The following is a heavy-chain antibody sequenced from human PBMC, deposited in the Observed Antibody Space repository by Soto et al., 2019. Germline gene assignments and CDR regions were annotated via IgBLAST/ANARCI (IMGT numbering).Heavy chain of an antibody. CDR1: GYSFSGFG. D-gene: IGHD2-15*01. CDR3: ARTCRSGGSCYLEY. J-gene: IGHJ4*02. CDR2: VSVPSGDT. V-gene: IGHV1-18*01. Sequence: ASVEVSCKASGYSFSGFGISWVRQSPGQGLEWVGWVSVPSGDTSSAQNFQGRVAVTTDTSTSTAYMEVGSLRSDDTAVYYCARTCRSGGSCYLEYWGEGTLVTVSS.